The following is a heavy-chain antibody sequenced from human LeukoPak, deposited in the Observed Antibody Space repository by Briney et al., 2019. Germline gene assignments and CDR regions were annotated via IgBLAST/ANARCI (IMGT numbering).Heavy chain of an antibody. CDR2: ISSSGSTI. D-gene: IGHD3-22*01. CDR3: APYGRNYYDSSKSSHAFDY. V-gene: IGHV3-11*01. CDR1: GFTFSDYY. J-gene: IGHJ4*02. Sequence: GGSLRLSCAASGFTFSDYYMSWIRQAPGKGLEWVSYISSSGSTIYYADSVKGRFTISGDNAKNSLYLQMNSLRAEDTAVYYCAPYGRNYYDSSKSSHAFDYWGQGTLVTVSS.